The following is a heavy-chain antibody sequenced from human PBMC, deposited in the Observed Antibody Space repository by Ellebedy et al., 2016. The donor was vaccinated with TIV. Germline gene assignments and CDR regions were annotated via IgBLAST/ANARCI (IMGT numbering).Heavy chain of an antibody. J-gene: IGHJ4*02. Sequence: GESLKISXAASGFTFSSYGMHWVRQAPGKGLEWVAVIWYDGSNKYYADSVKGRFTISRDNSKNTLYLQMNSLRAEDTAVYYCARDSLGYSYGGDFDYWGQGTLVTVSS. CDR2: IWYDGSNK. D-gene: IGHD5-18*01. CDR3: ARDSLGYSYGGDFDY. CDR1: GFTFSSYG. V-gene: IGHV3-33*01.